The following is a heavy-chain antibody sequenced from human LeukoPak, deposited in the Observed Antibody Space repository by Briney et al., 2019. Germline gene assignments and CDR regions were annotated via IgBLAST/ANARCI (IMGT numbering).Heavy chain of an antibody. D-gene: IGHD1-1*01. CDR1: GYTFTSYG. V-gene: IGHV1-69*13. J-gene: IGHJ4*02. CDR3: ARGAGTTSDY. CDR2: IIPIFGTA. Sequence: SVKVSCEASGYTFTSYGISWVRQAPGQGLEWMGGIIPIFGTANYAQKFQGRVTITADESTSTAYMELSSLRSEDTAVYYCARGAGTTSDYWGQGTLVTVSS.